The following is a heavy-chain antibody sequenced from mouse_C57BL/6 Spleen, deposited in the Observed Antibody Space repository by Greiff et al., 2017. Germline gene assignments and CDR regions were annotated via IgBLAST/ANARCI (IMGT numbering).Heavy chain of an antibody. CDR3: ARSPSYYYGSSYVNWYFDV. J-gene: IGHJ1*03. CDR2: IDPSDSYT. Sequence: QVQLKQPGAELVKPGASVKLSCKASGYTFTSYWMQWVKQRPGQGLEWIGEIDPSDSYTNYNQKFKGKATLTVDTSSSTAYMQLSSLTSEDSAVYYCARSPSYYYGSSYVNWYFDVWGTGTTVTVSS. V-gene: IGHV1-50*01. D-gene: IGHD1-1*01. CDR1: GYTFTSYW.